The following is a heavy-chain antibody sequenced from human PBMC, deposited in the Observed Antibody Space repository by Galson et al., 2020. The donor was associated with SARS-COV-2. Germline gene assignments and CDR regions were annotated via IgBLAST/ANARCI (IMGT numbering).Heavy chain of an antibody. CDR3: VRMKHYYGSGGEFDY. Sequence: ASVKVSCKASGYNFIAYNLHWVRQATGQGLAWMGIIQPTGGGTNCAQKFQGRVAMTRDTSTITVYMELSSLRIEDTALYYCVRMKHYYGSGGEFDYWGHGALVTVS. CDR2: IQPTGGGT. CDR1: GYNFIAYN. D-gene: IGHD3-10*01. J-gene: IGHJ4*01. V-gene: IGHV1-46*01.